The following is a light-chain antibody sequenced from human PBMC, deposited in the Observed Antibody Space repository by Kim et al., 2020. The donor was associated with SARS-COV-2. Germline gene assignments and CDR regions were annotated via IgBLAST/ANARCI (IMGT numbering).Light chain of an antibody. V-gene: IGKV2-30*01. CDR1: QSLLYNYGNTY. J-gene: IGKJ2*01. CDR3: LQGTRRPPNT. CDR2: PVS. Sequence: PASISCRSSQSLLYNYGNTYLISFQQRPAQSPTRLLFPVSNPDSWVPDRFCGSGACTDFTLKISRVEPADVGVYYCLQGTRRPPNTFGQGTKLKI.